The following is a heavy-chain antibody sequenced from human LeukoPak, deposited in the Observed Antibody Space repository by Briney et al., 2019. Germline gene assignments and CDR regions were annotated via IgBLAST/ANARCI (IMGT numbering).Heavy chain of an antibody. Sequence: PGGSLRLSCAASGFTFSSYGMHWVRQAPGKGLEWVAFIRYDGSNKYYADSVKGRFTISRDNSKNTLYLQMNSLRAEDTAVYYCARTPTGYLDAFDIWGQGTMVTVSS. CDR2: IRYDGSNK. J-gene: IGHJ3*02. CDR3: ARTPTGYLDAFDI. CDR1: GFTFSSYG. V-gene: IGHV3-30*02. D-gene: IGHD3-9*01.